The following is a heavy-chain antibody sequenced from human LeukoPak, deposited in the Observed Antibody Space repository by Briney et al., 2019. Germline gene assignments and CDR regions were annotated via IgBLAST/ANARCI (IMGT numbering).Heavy chain of an antibody. V-gene: IGHV3-53*01. CDR3: ARDNSGRGSSWPR. CDR2: IYSGGST. D-gene: IGHD6-13*01. Sequence: PGGSLRLSCAASGFTVSSNYMSWVRQAPGKGLEWVSVIYSGGSTYYADSVKGRFTISRDNSKNTLYLQMNSLRAEDTAVYYCARDNSGRGSSWPRWGQGTLVTVSS. CDR1: GFTVSSNY. J-gene: IGHJ4*02.